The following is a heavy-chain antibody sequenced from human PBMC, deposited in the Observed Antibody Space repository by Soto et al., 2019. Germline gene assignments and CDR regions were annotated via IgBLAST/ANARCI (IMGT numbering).Heavy chain of an antibody. CDR2: IYYSGRT. V-gene: IGHV4-59*01. J-gene: IGHJ5*02. CDR1: GGSISSYY. D-gene: IGHD2-2*02. CDR3: ARGYCSSTRFYIWDNWFDP. Sequence: QVQLQESGPGLVKPSETLSLTCTVSGGSISSYYWSWIRQPPGKGLEWIGYIYYSGRTNYNPYLKSRVTISVDTSTNQFSLKPSSVTAADTAVYYCARGYCSSTRFYIWDNWFDPWGQGTRVTVSS.